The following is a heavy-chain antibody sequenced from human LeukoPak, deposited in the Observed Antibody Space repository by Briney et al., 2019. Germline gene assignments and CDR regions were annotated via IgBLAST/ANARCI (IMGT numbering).Heavy chain of an antibody. D-gene: IGHD3-10*01. CDR1: GFTFSSYD. CDR2: IGTAGDT. J-gene: IGHJ6*03. V-gene: IGHV3-13*01. CDR3: ARGRLLWFGELKGMDV. Sequence: GGSLRLSCAASGFTFSSYDMHWVRQATGKGLEWVSAIGTAGDTYYPGSVKGRFTISRENAKNSLYLQMNSLRAGDTAVYYCARGRLLWFGELKGMDVWGKRTTVTLSS.